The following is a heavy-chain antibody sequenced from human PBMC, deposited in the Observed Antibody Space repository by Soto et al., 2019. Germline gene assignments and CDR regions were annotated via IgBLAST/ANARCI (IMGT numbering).Heavy chain of an antibody. D-gene: IGHD3-16*01. V-gene: IGHV3-11*01. CDR1: GFIFSDDY. CDR3: ARDHGGGGLTLEY. Sequence: QVHLEESGGGLVKPGGSLRLSCTASGFIFSDDYMSWIRQAPGKGLEWGSDISNSGRITHHADSVEGRFTISRDNAKDSIYLQMNSLRPEDSAIYYCARDHGGGGLTLEYWGQGTLVTVSS. CDR2: ISNSGRIT. J-gene: IGHJ4*02.